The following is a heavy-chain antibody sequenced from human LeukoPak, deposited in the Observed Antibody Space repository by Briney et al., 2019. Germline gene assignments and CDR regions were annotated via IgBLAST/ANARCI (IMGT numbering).Heavy chain of an antibody. Sequence: SETLSLTCTVPGGSISSYYWSWIRQPPGKELEWIRYIYYSGSTNYSPSLKSRVTISVDTSKNQFSLKLSSVTAADTAVYYCARYGLIRGFEYWGQGTLVTVSS. CDR2: IYYSGST. J-gene: IGHJ4*02. CDR1: GGSISSYY. CDR3: ARYGLIRGFEY. V-gene: IGHV4-59*01. D-gene: IGHD3-16*01.